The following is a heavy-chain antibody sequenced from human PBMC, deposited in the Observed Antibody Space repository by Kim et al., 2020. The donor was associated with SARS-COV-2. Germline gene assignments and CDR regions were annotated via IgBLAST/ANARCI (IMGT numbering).Heavy chain of an antibody. CDR2: IYYSGST. J-gene: IGHJ6*02. D-gene: IGHD3-9*01. CDR3: ARDGTIFGRGLRMLGGMDV. V-gene: IGHV4-59*01. Sequence: SETLSLTCTVSGGSISSYYWSWIRQPPGKGLEWIGYIYYSGSTNYNPSLKSRVTISVDTSKNQFSLKLSSVTAADTAVYYCARDGTIFGRGLRMLGGMDVWGQGTTVTVSS. CDR1: GGSISSYY.